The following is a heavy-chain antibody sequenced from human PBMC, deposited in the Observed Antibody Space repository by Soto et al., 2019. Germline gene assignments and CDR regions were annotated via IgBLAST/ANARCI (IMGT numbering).Heavy chain of an antibody. CDR3: ARRVVVKVYVMGGPDY. Sequence: ASVKVSCKTSGYTFSRYYMHWVRQAPGQGLEWMGIINPSSGSPNYAQKFLGRLTVTRDKSTSTVYMELNGLSSEETAMYYCARRVVVKVYVMGGPDYWGQGTLVTVSS. CDR1: GYTFSRYY. J-gene: IGHJ4*02. D-gene: IGHD2-8*01. V-gene: IGHV1-46*01. CDR2: INPSSGSP.